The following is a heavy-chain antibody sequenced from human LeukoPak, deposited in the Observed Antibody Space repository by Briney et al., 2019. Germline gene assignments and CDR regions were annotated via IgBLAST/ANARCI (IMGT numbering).Heavy chain of an antibody. Sequence: PGGSLRLSCAASGFTFSSYSMNWVRQAPGKGLEWVSSISSSSSYIYYADSVKGRFTISRDNAKNSLYLQMNSLRAEDTAVYYCARDTYYYDSSGYLLFDYWGQGTLVTVSS. J-gene: IGHJ4*02. V-gene: IGHV3-21*01. CDR3: ARDTYYYDSSGYLLFDY. CDR1: GFTFSSYS. CDR2: ISSSSSYI. D-gene: IGHD3-22*01.